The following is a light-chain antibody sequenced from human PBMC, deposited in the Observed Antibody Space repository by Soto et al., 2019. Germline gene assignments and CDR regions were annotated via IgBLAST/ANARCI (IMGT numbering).Light chain of an antibody. CDR3: QQYNAWPLT. CDR2: RAS. Sequence: EIVMTQSPATLSVSPGERASLSCRASQSISHDLAWYQQIPGRAPRLLIYRASVRATGIPDRFSGSGSETEFTLTISSLQSEDFAVYYCQQYNAWPLTFGGGTKVDIK. J-gene: IGKJ4*01. V-gene: IGKV3-15*01. CDR1: QSISHD.